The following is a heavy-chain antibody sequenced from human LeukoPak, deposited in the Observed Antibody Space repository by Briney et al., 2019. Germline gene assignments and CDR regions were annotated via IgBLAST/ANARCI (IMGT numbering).Heavy chain of an antibody. Sequence: GASVKVSCKASGYTFTGYYMHWVRQAPGPGLEWMGWINPNSGGTNYAQKFQGRVTMTRDTSISTAYMEVSRLTSDDTAVFYCAREGSGYPYWGQGTLVTVSS. J-gene: IGHJ4*02. D-gene: IGHD5-12*01. V-gene: IGHV1-2*02. CDR2: INPNSGGT. CDR1: GYTFTGYY. CDR3: AREGSGYPY.